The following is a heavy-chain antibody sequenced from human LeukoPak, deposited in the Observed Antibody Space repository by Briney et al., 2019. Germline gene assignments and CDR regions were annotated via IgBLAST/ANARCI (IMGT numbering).Heavy chain of an antibody. D-gene: IGHD2/OR15-2a*01. Sequence: GGSLRLSCVASGFTFTSSDFNWIRQAPGKGLEWLSTITRSGSNLYYADSVKGRFTTSRDDAKDSVYLQMESLRVEDTAIYYWAKNFAPGARGTRVTVSS. J-gene: IGHJ5*02. V-gene: IGHV3-21*01. CDR2: ITRSGSNL. CDR1: GFTFTSSD. CDR3: AKNFAP.